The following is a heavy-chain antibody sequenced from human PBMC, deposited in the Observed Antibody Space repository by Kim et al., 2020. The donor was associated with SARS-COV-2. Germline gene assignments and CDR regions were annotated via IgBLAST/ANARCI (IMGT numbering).Heavy chain of an antibody. V-gene: IGHV4-39*01. J-gene: IGHJ3*02. CDR3: ARSYSGPFDI. D-gene: IGHD3-10*01. CDR2: GPN. Sequence: GPNYSHPSLKRRVTMSVDTSKNQFSLRLSSATAADTAVYYCARSYSGPFDIWGQGTMVTVSS.